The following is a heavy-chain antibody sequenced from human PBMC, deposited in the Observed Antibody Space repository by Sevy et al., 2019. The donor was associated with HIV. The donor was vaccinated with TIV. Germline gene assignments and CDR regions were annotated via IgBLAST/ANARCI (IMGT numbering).Heavy chain of an antibody. CDR3: AKDPYYSSSWYSGVYYYYGTDV. CDR1: GFTFGSYG. D-gene: IGHD6-13*01. Sequence: GGSLRLSCAASGFTFGSYGMHWVRQAPGKGLEWVAVISYDGSHKYYADSVKGRFTISRDNSKNTLYLQMNSLRAEHTAVYYCAKDPYYSSSWYSGVYYYYGTDVWGQGTTVTVSS. CDR2: ISYDGSHK. J-gene: IGHJ6*02. V-gene: IGHV3-30*18.